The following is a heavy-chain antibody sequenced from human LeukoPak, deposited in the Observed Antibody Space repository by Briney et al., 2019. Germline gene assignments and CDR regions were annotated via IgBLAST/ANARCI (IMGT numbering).Heavy chain of an antibody. D-gene: IGHD4-23*01. J-gene: IGHJ4*02. CDR1: GFTVSSTS. Sequence: PGGSLRLSSAASGFTVSSTSMTWVRPAPGKGLGWVSVFYIGGDTYYTDSVKGRFTISRNNSKNTLYLQMNSLRVEDTAVYYCSRAPSSIYGNSSEFDYWGQGTLVTVSS. CDR2: FYIGGDT. CDR3: SRAPSSIYGNSSEFDY. V-gene: IGHV3-53*01.